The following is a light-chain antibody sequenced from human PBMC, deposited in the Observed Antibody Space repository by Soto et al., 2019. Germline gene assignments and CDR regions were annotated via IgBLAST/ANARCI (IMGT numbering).Light chain of an antibody. V-gene: IGKV3-20*01. Sequence: EIVLTQSPGTLSLSPGERATLSCRASQSVSSSYLAWYQQKPGQAPRLLIYGVSGRATGIPDRFSGSGSGTDFTLTISRLEPEDFAVYYCQHYGSLPPYNFGRGTKVDIK. CDR2: GVS. CDR1: QSVSSSY. CDR3: QHYGSLPPYN. J-gene: IGKJ2*01.